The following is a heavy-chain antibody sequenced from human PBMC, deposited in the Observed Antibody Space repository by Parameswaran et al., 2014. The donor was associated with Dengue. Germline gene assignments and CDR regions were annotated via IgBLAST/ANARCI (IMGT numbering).Heavy chain of an antibody. J-gene: IGHJ5*02. CDR1: GFTFSTFW. D-gene: IGHD4/OR15-4a*01. CDR2: IKTDGSEQ. Sequence: QAGSRLKISCATSGFTFSTFWMSWVRQAPGKGPEWVANIKTDGSEQYYVDSVKGRFTISRDNAKNSLSLQLNSLRVEDTAVYYCARDDSGFNHWGQGTLVTVSS. CDR3: ARDDSGFNH. V-gene: IGHV3-7*01.